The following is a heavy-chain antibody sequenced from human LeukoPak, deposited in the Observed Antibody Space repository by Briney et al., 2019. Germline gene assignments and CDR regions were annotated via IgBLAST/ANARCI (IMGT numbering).Heavy chain of an antibody. CDR1: GGSFSGYH. Sequence: SETLSLTCAVYGGSFSGYHWSWIRQPPGKGLEWIGEINHSGSTNYNPSLKSRVTISVDTSKNQFSLKLSSVTAADTAVYYCARVMDFGPDFDYWGQGTLVTVSS. V-gene: IGHV4-34*01. J-gene: IGHJ4*02. CDR2: INHSGST. D-gene: IGHD3/OR15-3a*01. CDR3: ARVMDFGPDFDY.